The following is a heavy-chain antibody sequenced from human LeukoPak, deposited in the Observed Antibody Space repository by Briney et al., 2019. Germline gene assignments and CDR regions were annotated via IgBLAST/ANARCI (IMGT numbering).Heavy chain of an antibody. CDR1: GFTFSNYW. CDR3: ARGGTYTLIPH. J-gene: IGHJ4*02. V-gene: IGHV3-7*01. D-gene: IGHD1-1*01. Sequence: GGSLRLSCAASGFTFSNYWMSWVRRTPGKGLEWVANIKQGGSEKHYVDSVKGRFTISRDNAKNSLYLQMNSLRAEDTAIYYCARGGTYTLIPHGGQGSLVTVSS. CDR2: IKQGGSEK.